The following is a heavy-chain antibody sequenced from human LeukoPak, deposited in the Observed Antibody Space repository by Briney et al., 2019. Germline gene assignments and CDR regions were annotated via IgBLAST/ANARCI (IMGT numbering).Heavy chain of an antibody. D-gene: IGHD2-15*01. Sequence: SETLSLTCTVSGGSISSYYWSWIRQPPGKGLEWIGEINHSGSTNYNPSLKSRVTISVDTSKNQFSLKLSSVTAADTAVYYCARGLPGYCSGGSCHLPGYWGQGTLVTVSS. CDR3: ARGLPGYCSGGSCHLPGY. CDR1: GGSISSYY. CDR2: INHSGST. V-gene: IGHV4-34*01. J-gene: IGHJ4*02.